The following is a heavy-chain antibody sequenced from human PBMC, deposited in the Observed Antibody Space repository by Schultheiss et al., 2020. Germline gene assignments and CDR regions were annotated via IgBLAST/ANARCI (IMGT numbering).Heavy chain of an antibody. Sequence: SQTLSLTCTVSGGSISSYYWSWIRQPPGKGLEWIGEINHSGSTYYNPSLKSRVTISVDTSKNQFSLKLSSVTAADTAVYYCASLLWFGEFNAFDIWGQGTMVTVSS. CDR2: INHSGST. J-gene: IGHJ3*02. CDR3: ASLLWFGEFNAFDI. V-gene: IGHV4-34*09. CDR1: GGSISSYY. D-gene: IGHD3-10*01.